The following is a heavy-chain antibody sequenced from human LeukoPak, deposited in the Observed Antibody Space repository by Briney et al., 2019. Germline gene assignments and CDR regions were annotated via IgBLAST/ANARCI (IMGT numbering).Heavy chain of an antibody. V-gene: IGHV3-23*01. CDR2: ISGSDGSA. J-gene: IGHJ4*02. CDR3: VRDSHGSSPLYYYDY. CDR1: GFSFSSYG. Sequence: PGGSLRLSCADSGFSFSSYGMSWVRQAPGKGLEWVSSISGSDGSAYYADSVTGRFTISRDNSKSTLYLQMNTLRVEDTALFYCVRDSHGSSPLYYYDYWGQGTLVTVSS. D-gene: IGHD6-13*01.